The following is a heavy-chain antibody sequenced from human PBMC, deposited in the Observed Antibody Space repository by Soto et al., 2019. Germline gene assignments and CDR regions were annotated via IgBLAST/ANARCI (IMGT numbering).Heavy chain of an antibody. J-gene: IGHJ4*02. CDR3: AKGSKAAGYSHYDY. D-gene: IGHD3-9*01. CDR2: ISGSGGST. V-gene: IGHV3-23*01. Sequence: GGSLRLSCAASGFTFSSYGMHWVRQAPGKGLEWVSAISGSGGSTYYADSVKGRFTISRDNSKNTLYLQMNSLRAEDTAVYYCAKGSKAAGYSHYDYWGQGTLVTVSS. CDR1: GFTFSSYG.